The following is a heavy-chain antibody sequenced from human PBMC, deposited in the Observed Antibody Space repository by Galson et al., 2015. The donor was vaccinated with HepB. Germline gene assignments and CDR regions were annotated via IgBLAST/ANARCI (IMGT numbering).Heavy chain of an antibody. CDR2: ISGDTYGK. CDR1: GFTFRYYA. Sequence: SLRLSCAASGFTFRYYALTWVRQAPGKGLQWVSGISGDTYGKYYTDSVKGRFTISRDNSNNRLYLQMTNMRADDTATYYCAKGRGWYTGFDSWGQGALVTVSS. CDR3: AKGRGWYTGFDS. J-gene: IGHJ4*02. D-gene: IGHD2-2*02. V-gene: IGHV3-23*01.